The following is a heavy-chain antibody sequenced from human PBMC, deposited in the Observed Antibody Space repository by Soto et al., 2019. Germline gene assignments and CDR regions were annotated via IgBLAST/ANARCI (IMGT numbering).Heavy chain of an antibody. CDR1: GFTFSRYG. J-gene: IGHJ6*02. V-gene: IGHV3-30*18. Sequence: SLRLSCAASGFTFSRYGMHWVRQAPGPGLEGVAVISYDGSNKYYADSVKGRFTISRDNSKNTLYLQMNSLRAEDTAVYYCAKAKEYCSSTSCYHYYYYGMDVWGQGTTVTVSS. CDR3: AKAKEYCSSTSCYHYYYYGMDV. D-gene: IGHD2-2*01. CDR2: ISYDGSNK.